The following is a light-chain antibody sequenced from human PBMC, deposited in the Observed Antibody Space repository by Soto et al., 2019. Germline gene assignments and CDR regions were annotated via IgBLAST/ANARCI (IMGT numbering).Light chain of an antibody. Sequence: QSVLTQPRSVSGSPGQSGTISCTGTSSDVGGYNYVSWYQQHPGKAPKLMIYDVSKRPSGVPDRFSGSKSGDTASLTISGLQAEDEADYYCCSYAGSYRDVFGTGTKVTVL. V-gene: IGLV2-11*01. CDR2: DVS. CDR3: CSYAGSYRDV. CDR1: SSDVGGYNY. J-gene: IGLJ1*01.